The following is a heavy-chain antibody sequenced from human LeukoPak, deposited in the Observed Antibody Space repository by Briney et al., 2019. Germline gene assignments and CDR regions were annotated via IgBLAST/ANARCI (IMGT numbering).Heavy chain of an antibody. D-gene: IGHD5-24*01. V-gene: IGHV1-2*02. J-gene: IGHJ4*02. CDR3: ARDRYGDGFAHFDY. CDR1: GYTFTAYA. Sequence: GSSVKVSCEPSGYTFTAYAVHWVRQAPGQGLEWMGWITPSDGANYAQKFQGRVTVTRDTSMSTAYMDLNRLTSDDTAVYFCARDRYGDGFAHFDYWGQGTLVTVSS. CDR2: ITPSDGA.